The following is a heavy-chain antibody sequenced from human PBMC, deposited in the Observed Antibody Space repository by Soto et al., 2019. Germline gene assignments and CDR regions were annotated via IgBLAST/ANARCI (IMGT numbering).Heavy chain of an antibody. CDR1: GYTFTSND. CDR3: AGGPPNWGFDF. V-gene: IGHV1-8*01. Sequence: QVQLVQSGAEVKKPGASVKVSCKGSGYTFTSNDINWVRQATGQGVEWMGWMSPKSGDTGYAQKFQGRVTMTRDTYISTAYMELSSLRSEDTAVYYCAGGPPNWGFDFWGQGTLVTVSS. CDR2: MSPKSGDT. D-gene: IGHD7-27*01. J-gene: IGHJ4*02.